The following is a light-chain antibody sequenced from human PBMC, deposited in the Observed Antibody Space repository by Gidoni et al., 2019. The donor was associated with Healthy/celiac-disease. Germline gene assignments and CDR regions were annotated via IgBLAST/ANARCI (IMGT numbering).Light chain of an antibody. CDR1: KSVLYSSNNKNY. V-gene: IGKV4-1*01. CDR2: WAS. J-gene: IGKJ5*01. Sequence: DIVMTQSPDSLAVSLGERATINCKSSKSVLYSSNNKNYLAWYQQKPGQPPKLLIYWASTRESGVPDRFSGSGSGTDFTLTISSLQAEDGAVYYCQQYYSTPITFGQXTRLEIK. CDR3: QQYYSTPIT.